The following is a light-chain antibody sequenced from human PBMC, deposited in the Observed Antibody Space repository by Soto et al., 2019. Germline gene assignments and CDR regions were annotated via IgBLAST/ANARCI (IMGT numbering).Light chain of an antibody. CDR1: QSIGSH. CDR2: TTS. CDR3: QQTYKTLRMYT. Sequence: DIQMTQSPSSLSASVGDRVTITCRASQSIGSHLNWYQQRPGKAPNLLIYTTSTLHSGVPSRFSGSGSGTEFTLTISSLQPEDFATYYCQQTYKTLRMYTFGQGTKLEI. J-gene: IGKJ2*01. V-gene: IGKV1-39*01.